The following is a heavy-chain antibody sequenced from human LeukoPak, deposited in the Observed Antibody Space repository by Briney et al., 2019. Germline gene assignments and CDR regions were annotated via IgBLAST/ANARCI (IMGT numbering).Heavy chain of an antibody. D-gene: IGHD2/OR15-2a*01. CDR3: ARDTFGSSRPSDY. V-gene: IGHV1-3*04. J-gene: IGHJ4*02. CDR2: INTGNGNT. Sequence: GASVKVSCKASGYTFTSYTIHWVRQAPGQRLEWMGWINTGNGNTKYSQKFQDRVTITRDTSASTAYMELRSLRSDDTGVFYCARDTFGSSRPSDYWGQGTLVTVSS. CDR1: GYTFTSYT.